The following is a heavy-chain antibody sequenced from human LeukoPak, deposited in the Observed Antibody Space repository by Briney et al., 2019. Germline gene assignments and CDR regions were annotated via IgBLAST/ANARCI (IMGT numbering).Heavy chain of an antibody. J-gene: IGHJ4*02. CDR3: ASGLWTYGY. Sequence: GGSLRLSCVASEFAFTSYWMSWVRQAPGKGLEWVANIKQDGSEKNYVDSVKGRFTISRDNAKKSLFLQMNSLRAEDTAVYYCASGLWTYGYWGQGTLVTVSS. CDR1: EFAFTSYW. D-gene: IGHD3-10*01. V-gene: IGHV3-7*03. CDR2: IKQDGSEK.